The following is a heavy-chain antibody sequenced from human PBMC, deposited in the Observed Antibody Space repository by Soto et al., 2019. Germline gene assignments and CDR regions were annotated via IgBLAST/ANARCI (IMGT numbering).Heavy chain of an antibody. CDR2: IHPGYANP. CDR3: TRLGLTKYCSSSTCHTMDV. V-gene: IGHV5-51*01. D-gene: IGHD2-2*01. CDR1: ECSFTNYC. Sequence: GESLKISGEGSECSFTNYCIGWVRQMPGNGLQXMGIIHPGYANPTYSPSFRGHVTHSPDKSVSPAYLKWSSLKASGTDMYYCTRLGLTKYCSSSTCHTMDVWGQGATVTVSS. J-gene: IGHJ6*02.